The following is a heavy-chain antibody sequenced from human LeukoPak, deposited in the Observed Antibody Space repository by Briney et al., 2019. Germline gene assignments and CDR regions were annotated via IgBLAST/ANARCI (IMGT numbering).Heavy chain of an antibody. Sequence: ASVKVSCKASGYTFTSYGISWVRQAPGQGLEWMGWISAYNGNTNYAQKLQGRVTMTTDTSTSTAYMELRSLRSDDTAVYYCARDQGYCSSTSCNGVYFDYWGQGTLVTVSS. V-gene: IGHV1-18*01. CDR3: ARDQGYCSSTSCNGVYFDY. J-gene: IGHJ4*02. D-gene: IGHD2-2*01. CDR1: GYTFTSYG. CDR2: ISAYNGNT.